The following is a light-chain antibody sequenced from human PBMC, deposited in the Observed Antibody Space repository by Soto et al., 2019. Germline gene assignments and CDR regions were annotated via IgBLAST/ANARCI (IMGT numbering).Light chain of an antibody. J-gene: IGKJ1*01. CDR3: QQYNSSPLT. CDR2: TAS. V-gene: IGKV1-5*03. Sequence: DIQMTQSPSTLSATVGDRVTITCRASQSISSWLAWYQQKPGKARKLLIYTASSLESGVPSRFSGSGSGTEFTLTISSLQPDDFATYYCQQYNSSPLTFGQGTKVEIK. CDR1: QSISSW.